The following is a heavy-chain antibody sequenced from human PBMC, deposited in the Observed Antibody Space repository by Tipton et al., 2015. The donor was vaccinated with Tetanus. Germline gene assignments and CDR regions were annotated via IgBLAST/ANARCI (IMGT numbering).Heavy chain of an antibody. V-gene: IGHV3-33*03. CDR2: IWFDGSKT. J-gene: IGHJ4*02. CDR1: GFTLRRYG. D-gene: IGHD4-23*01. CDR3: GKQNGGRWVVDH. Sequence: RSLRLSCAASGFTLRRYGMHWVRQAPGKGLEWVAIIWFDGSKTYYADSVKGRFIVSRDNAKNSLYLQMNSLSADDTAVYYCGKQNGGRWVVDHWGQGTLVTVSS.